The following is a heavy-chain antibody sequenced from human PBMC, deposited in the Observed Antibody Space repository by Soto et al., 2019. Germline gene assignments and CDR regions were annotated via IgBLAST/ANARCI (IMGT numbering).Heavy chain of an antibody. CDR1: GFTFSSYA. J-gene: IGHJ4*02. CDR2: ISGSGGST. D-gene: IGHD6-19*01. Sequence: GGSLRLSCAASGFTFSSYAMSWVRQAPGKGLEWVSAISGSGGSTYYADSVKGRFTISRDNSNNTLYLQMNSLRAEDTAVYYCAKDRSQWLVPRAPFDYWGQGTLVTVSS. CDR3: AKDRSQWLVPRAPFDY. V-gene: IGHV3-23*01.